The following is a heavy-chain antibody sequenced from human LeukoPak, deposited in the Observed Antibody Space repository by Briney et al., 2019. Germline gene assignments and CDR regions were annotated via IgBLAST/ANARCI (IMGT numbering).Heavy chain of an antibody. CDR2: ISGSGGST. J-gene: IGHJ4*02. D-gene: IGHD2/OR15-2a*01. CDR1: GFTFSSYA. V-gene: IGHV3-23*01. Sequence: PGGSLRLSCAASGFTFSSYAMSWVRQASGKGLEWVSAISGSGGSTYYADSVKGRFTISRDNSKNTLYVQMNSLRAEDTAVYYCAKGSTTYTAYYFDYWGQGTLVTVSS. CDR3: AKGSTTYTAYYFDY.